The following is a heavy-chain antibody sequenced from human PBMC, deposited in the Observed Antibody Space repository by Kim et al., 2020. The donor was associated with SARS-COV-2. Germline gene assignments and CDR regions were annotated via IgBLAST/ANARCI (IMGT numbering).Heavy chain of an antibody. J-gene: IGHJ6*03. D-gene: IGHD3-10*01. Sequence: SGPTLVNPTQTLMLTCTFSGFSLSTSGVGVGWFRQPPGKALEWLALIYWDDDKRYNPSLRSRLTITKDTSKNQVVLTMTNMDPVDTATYYCAHTFSGRSMIYYYYMDVWGKGTKVTVSS. CDR3: AHTFSGRSMIYYYYMDV. CDR2: IYWDDDK. CDR1: GFSLSTSGVG. V-gene: IGHV2-5*02.